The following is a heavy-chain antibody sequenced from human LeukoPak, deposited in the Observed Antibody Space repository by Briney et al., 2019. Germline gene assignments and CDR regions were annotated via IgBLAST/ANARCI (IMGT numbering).Heavy chain of an antibody. CDR2: IIPILGIA. CDR1: GGTFSSYA. Sequence: GSSVKVSCKASGGTFSSYAISWVRQAPGQGLEWMGRIIPILGIANYAQKFQGRVTITADKSTSTAYMELSSLRSEDTAVYYCARYHCGGDCYPPGAFDYWGQGTLVTVSS. CDR3: ARYHCGGDCYPPGAFDY. J-gene: IGHJ4*02. D-gene: IGHD2-21*02. V-gene: IGHV1-69*04.